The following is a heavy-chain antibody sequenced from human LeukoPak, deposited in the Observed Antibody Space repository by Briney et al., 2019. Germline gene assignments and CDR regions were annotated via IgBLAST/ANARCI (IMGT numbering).Heavy chain of an antibody. J-gene: IGHJ3*02. CDR2: IYHSGST. V-gene: IGHV4-38-2*02. Sequence: SETPSLTCTVSGYSISSGYYWGWIRQPPGKGLEWIGSIYHSGSTYYNPSLKSRVTISVDTSKNQFSLKLSSVTAADTAVYYCARVGKRIGAFDIWGQGTMVTVSS. CDR1: GYSISSGYY. D-gene: IGHD1-26*01. CDR3: ARVGKRIGAFDI.